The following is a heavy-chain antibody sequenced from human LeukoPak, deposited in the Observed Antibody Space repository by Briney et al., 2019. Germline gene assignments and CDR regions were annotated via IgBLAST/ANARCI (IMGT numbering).Heavy chain of an antibody. CDR3: TRRRDYGDS. J-gene: IGHJ4*02. CDR2: ISSSVDTI. CDR1: GFSISDYY. V-gene: IGHV3-11*01. Sequence: GGSLRLSCAASGFSISDYYMSWIRQAPGKGLEWIAYISSSVDTIYYTDSVKGRFTISRDNANNSLYLQMDSLRAEDTAVYYCTRRRDYGDSWGQGTLVTVST.